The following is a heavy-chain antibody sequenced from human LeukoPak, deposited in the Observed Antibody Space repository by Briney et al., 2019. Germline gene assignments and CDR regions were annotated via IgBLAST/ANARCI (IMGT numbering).Heavy chain of an antibody. Sequence: PSETLSLTCTVSGGSISSSSYYWGWIRQPPGKGLEWIGSIYYSGSTNYNPSLKSRVTISVDTSKNQFSLKLSSVTAADTAVYYCARTVGYYWGQGTLVTVSS. CDR2: IYYSGST. D-gene: IGHD2-15*01. CDR1: GGSISSSSYY. CDR3: ARTVGYY. J-gene: IGHJ4*02. V-gene: IGHV4-39*07.